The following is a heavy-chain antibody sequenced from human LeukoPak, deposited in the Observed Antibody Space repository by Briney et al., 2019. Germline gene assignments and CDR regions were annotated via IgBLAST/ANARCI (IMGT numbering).Heavy chain of an antibody. J-gene: IGHJ3*02. Sequence: SETLSLTCAVYGGSFSGYYWSWIRQPPGKGLEWIGHGYHSGSTNYSPSLKSRVTISVDMSKNQFSLNLSSVTAADTAVYYCARDPVSAFDIWGQGTMVTVSS. CDR2: GYHSGST. V-gene: IGHV4-34*11. CDR1: GGSFSGYY. CDR3: ARDPVSAFDI.